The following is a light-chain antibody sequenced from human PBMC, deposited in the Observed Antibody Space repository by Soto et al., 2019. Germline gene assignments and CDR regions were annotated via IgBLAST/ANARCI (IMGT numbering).Light chain of an antibody. CDR3: SSYTSSSTLDVV. CDR1: SSDVGGYNY. Sequence: QSALTQPASVSGSPGPSITISCTGTSSDVGGYNYVSWYQQHPGKAPKLMIYDVSNRPSGVSNRFSGSKSGNTASLTISGLQAEDEADYSCSSYTSSSTLDVVFGGGTKLTVL. CDR2: DVS. V-gene: IGLV2-14*01. J-gene: IGLJ2*01.